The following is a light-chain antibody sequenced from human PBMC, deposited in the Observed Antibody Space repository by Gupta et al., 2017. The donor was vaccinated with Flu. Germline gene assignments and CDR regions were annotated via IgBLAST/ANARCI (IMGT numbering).Light chain of an antibody. CDR1: QSVSNF. J-gene: IGKJ4*01. CDR2: HAS. V-gene: IGKV3-11*01. Sequence: IVLTQSPATLSLSTGGRVTLFCRASQSVSNFLAWYQQKPGQAPRILIYHASNRATGIPAMFIGSWSATDFTLTIISLEPADFSVYYCQQRSHWPPFTFGGGTKVEIK. CDR3: QQRSHWPPFT.